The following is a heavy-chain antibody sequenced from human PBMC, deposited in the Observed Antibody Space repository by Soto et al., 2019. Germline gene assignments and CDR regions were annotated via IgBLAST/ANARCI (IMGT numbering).Heavy chain of an antibody. J-gene: IGHJ4*02. CDR3: ARGAQDPYGSGSKFWDY. D-gene: IGHD3-10*01. Sequence: SETLSLTCTVSGGSISSYYWSWIRQPPGKGLEWIGYIYYSGSTNYSPSLKSRVTISVDTSKNQFSLKLSSVTAADTAVYYCARGAQDPYGSGSKFWDYWGQGTLVTVSS. CDR2: IYYSGST. CDR1: GGSISSYY. V-gene: IGHV4-59*01.